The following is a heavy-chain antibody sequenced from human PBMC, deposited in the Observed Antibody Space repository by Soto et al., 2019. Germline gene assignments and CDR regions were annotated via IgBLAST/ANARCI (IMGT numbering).Heavy chain of an antibody. J-gene: IGHJ5*02. V-gene: IGHV1-18*01. CDR3: AKYYDILTGYFAWSNWFDP. CDR1: GYTFTSYG. CDR2: ISAYNGNT. D-gene: IGHD3-9*01. Sequence: GASVKVSCKASGYTFTSYGISWVRQAPGRGLEWMGWISAYNGNTNYAQKLQGRVTMTTDTSTSTAYMELRSLRSDDTAVYYCAKYYDILTGYFAWSNWFDPWGQGTLVTVSS.